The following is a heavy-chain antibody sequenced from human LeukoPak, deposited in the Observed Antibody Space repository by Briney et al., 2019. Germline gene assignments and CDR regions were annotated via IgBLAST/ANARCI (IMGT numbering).Heavy chain of an antibody. CDR3: ARVYGIAAALSPPEY. Sequence: GASVKVSCKASGYTFTSYGISWVRQAPGQGLEWMGWISAYNGNTNYAQKLQGRDTMTTDTSTSTAYMELRSLRSDDTAVYYCARVYGIAAALSPPEYWGQGTLVTVSS. CDR1: GYTFTSYG. D-gene: IGHD6-13*01. CDR2: ISAYNGNT. V-gene: IGHV1-18*01. J-gene: IGHJ4*02.